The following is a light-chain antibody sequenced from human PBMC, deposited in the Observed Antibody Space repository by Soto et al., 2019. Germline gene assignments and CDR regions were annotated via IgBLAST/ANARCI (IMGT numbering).Light chain of an antibody. V-gene: IGKV3-20*01. Sequence: EIVLTQSRGTLSLSPGERATLSCRASQSVSSSYLAWYQQKPGQAPRLLIYGASSRATGIPDRFSGSGSGTHFTLTISRLEPEDFAVYYYRQYDSSPITFGQGTRLEIK. CDR3: RQYDSSPIT. J-gene: IGKJ5*01. CDR1: QSVSSSY. CDR2: GAS.